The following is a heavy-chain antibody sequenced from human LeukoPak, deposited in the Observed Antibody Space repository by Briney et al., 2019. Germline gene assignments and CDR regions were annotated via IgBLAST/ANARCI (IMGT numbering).Heavy chain of an antibody. CDR2: IIPILGIA. CDR3: ARELYDSSGYYLVFDY. Sequence: GASVKVSCKASGGTFSSYAISWVRQAPGQGLEWMGRIIPILGIASYAQKFQGRVTITADKSTSTAYMELSSLRSEDTAVYYCARELYDSSGYYLVFDYWGQGTLVTVSS. J-gene: IGHJ4*02. CDR1: GGTFSSYA. D-gene: IGHD3-22*01. V-gene: IGHV1-69*04.